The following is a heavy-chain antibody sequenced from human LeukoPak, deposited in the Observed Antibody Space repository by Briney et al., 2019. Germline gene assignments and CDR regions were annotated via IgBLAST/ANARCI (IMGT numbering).Heavy chain of an antibody. CDR3: AKASSYYYMDV. J-gene: IGHJ6*03. CDR2: ISYDGSNK. CDR1: GFTFSSYA. V-gene: IGHV3-30*04. Sequence: GGSLRLSCAASGFTFSSYAMHWVRQAPGKGLEWVAVISYDGSNKYYADSVKGRFTISRDNAKNSLYLQMNSLRAEDMALYYCAKASSYYYMDVWGKGTTVTVSS.